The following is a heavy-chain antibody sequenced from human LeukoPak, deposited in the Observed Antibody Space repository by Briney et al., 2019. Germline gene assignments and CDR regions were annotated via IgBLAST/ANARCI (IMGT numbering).Heavy chain of an antibody. V-gene: IGHV4-4*07. Sequence: SSETLSLTCTVSGGSISSYYWSWIRQPAGKGLEWIGRIYTSGSTNYNPSLKSRVTMSVDTSKNQFSLKLSSVTAADTAVYYCARDRQAYYDFWSANYYFDYWGQGTLVTVSS. CDR3: ARDRQAYYDFWSANYYFDY. CDR2: IYTSGST. CDR1: GGSISSYY. D-gene: IGHD3-3*01. J-gene: IGHJ4*02.